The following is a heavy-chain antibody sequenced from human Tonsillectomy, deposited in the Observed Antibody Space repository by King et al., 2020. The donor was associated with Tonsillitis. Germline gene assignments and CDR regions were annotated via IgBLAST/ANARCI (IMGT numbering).Heavy chain of an antibody. V-gene: IGHV4-59*08. Sequence: QLQESGPGLVKPSETLSLTCTVSGGSISSYYWSWIRQPPGKGLEWIGYIYYSGNTNYNPSLKSRLTISADTSKNQFSLKLRSVTAADTAVYYCARLPSSDDNYWGQGTLVTVSS. CDR2: IYYSGNT. D-gene: IGHD3-22*01. CDR3: ARLPSSDDNY. CDR1: GGSISSYY. J-gene: IGHJ4*02.